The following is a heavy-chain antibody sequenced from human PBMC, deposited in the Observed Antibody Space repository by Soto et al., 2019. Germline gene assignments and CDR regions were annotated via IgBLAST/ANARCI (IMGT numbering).Heavy chain of an antibody. CDR2: ISTYSGDT. CDR1: GYAFKNYG. Sequence: QVQLVQSGAEVKRPGASVKVSCKTSGYAFKNYGISWVRQAPGQGLEWMGLISTYSGDTDYAQMFHDRSTMATDPSTRTAHMELGSMKLGDTALYYSARGWGYTDYHGHYWGQGTLVTVSS. J-gene: IGHJ4*02. D-gene: IGHD2-2*02. CDR3: ARGWGYTDYHGHY. V-gene: IGHV1-18*04.